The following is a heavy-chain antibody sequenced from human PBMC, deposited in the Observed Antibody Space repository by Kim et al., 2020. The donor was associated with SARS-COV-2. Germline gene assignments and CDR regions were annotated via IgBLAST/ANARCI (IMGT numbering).Heavy chain of an antibody. Sequence: ASVKVSCKASGYTFTGYYMHWVRQAPGQGLEWMGRINPNSGGTNYAQKFQGRVTMTRDTSISTAYMELSRLRSDDTAVYYCARGLDPYYYYYGMDVWAKGPRSPSP. CDR3: ARGLDPYYYYYGMDV. CDR2: INPNSGGT. D-gene: IGHD3-3*01. J-gene: IGHJ6*02. CDR1: GYTFTGYY. V-gene: IGHV1-2*06.